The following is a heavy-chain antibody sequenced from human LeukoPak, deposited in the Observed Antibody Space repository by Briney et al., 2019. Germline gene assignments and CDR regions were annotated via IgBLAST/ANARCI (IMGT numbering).Heavy chain of an antibody. CDR3: AKVSSSWYWDYFDY. J-gene: IGHJ4*02. V-gene: IGHV3-11*01. CDR2: ITNSGTTI. D-gene: IGHD6-13*01. Sequence: GGSLRLSCAASGFTFTDYYMSWIRQAPGKGLEWVSYITNSGTTIYYADSVKGRFTISRDNSKNTLYLQMNSLRAEDTAAYYCAKVSSSWYWDYFDYWGQGILITVSS. CDR1: GFTFTDYY.